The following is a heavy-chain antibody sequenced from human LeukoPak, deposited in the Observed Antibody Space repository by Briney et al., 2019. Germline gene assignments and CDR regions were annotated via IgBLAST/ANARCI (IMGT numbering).Heavy chain of an antibody. D-gene: IGHD3-10*02. CDR3: AKDLSMLGFAYYYYGMDV. J-gene: IGHJ6*02. V-gene: IGHV3-23*01. Sequence: AMSWXXXAPXKGLEWVSAISGSGGSTYYADSVKGRFTISRDNSKNTLYRQMNSLRAEDTAVYYCAKDLSMLGFAYYYYGMDVWGQGTTVTVSS. CDR1: A. CDR2: ISGSGGST.